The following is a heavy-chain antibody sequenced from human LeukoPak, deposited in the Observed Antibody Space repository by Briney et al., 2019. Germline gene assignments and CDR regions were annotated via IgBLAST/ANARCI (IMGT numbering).Heavy chain of an antibody. D-gene: IGHD5-18*01. Sequence: SGILSLTCAVYGGSFSGYYWSWIRQPPGKGLEWIGEINHSGSTNYNPSLKSRVTISVDTSKNQFSLKLSSVTAADTAVYYCARVDTALADEYFQHWGQGTLVTVSS. J-gene: IGHJ1*01. CDR1: GGSFSGYY. CDR3: ARVDTALADEYFQH. CDR2: INHSGST. V-gene: IGHV4-34*01.